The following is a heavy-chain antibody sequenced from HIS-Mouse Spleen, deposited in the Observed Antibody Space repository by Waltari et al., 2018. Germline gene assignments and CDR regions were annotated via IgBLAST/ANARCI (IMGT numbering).Heavy chain of an antibody. CDR2: ISYDGSNK. CDR3: ASHHIAALDY. Sequence: QVQLVESGGGVAQPGRSLRPSLPGSAFTLSSYAMHWVRQATGKGLEWVAVISYDGSNKYYADSVKGRFTISRDNSKNTLYLQMNSLRAEDTAVYYCASHHIAALDYWGQGTLVTVSS. V-gene: IGHV3-30-3*01. D-gene: IGHD6-6*01. J-gene: IGHJ4*02. CDR1: AFTLSSYA.